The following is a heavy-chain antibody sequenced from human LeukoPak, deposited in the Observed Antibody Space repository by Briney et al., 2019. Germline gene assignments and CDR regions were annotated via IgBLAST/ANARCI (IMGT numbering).Heavy chain of an antibody. CDR2: IKSKTDDGTT. V-gene: IGHV3-15*01. CDR3: TTDRRT. Sequence: GGSLRLSCAASGFTFSNAWMSWVRQAPGKGLEWVGRIKSKTDDGTTDYAAPVKGRFTISRDDSKNTLYLQMNSLKTEDTAVYYCTTDRRTWGQGTLVTVSS. CDR1: GFTFSNAW. J-gene: IGHJ5*02.